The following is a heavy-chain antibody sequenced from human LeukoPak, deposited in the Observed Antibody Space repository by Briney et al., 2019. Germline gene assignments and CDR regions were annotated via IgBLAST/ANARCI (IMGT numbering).Heavy chain of an antibody. Sequence: ASVKVSCKASGYTFTSYGISWVRQAPGQGLEWMGWISAYNGNTNYAQKLQGRVTMTTDTSTSTAYMELRSLRSDDTAVYYCASSPIDFWSGYSAGDLGYWGQGTLVTVSS. CDR1: GYTFTSYG. CDR3: ASSPIDFWSGYSAGDLGY. CDR2: ISAYNGNT. V-gene: IGHV1-18*01. J-gene: IGHJ4*02. D-gene: IGHD3-3*01.